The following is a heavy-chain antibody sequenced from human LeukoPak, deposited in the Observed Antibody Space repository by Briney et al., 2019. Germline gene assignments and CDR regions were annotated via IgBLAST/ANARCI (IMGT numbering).Heavy chain of an antibody. J-gene: IGHJ3*02. CDR1: GFSVSTNY. Sequence: GESLRLSCAASGFSVSTNYMSWVRQAPGKGLEWVSLVYAGGTTYYADSVKGRFTISRDNSKNTLNLQMNSLTAEDTAVYYCARQSSRGNSYIYDALDIWGQGTMVTVSS. V-gene: IGHV3-53*01. D-gene: IGHD5-18*01. CDR2: VYAGGTT. CDR3: ARQSSRGNSYIYDALDI.